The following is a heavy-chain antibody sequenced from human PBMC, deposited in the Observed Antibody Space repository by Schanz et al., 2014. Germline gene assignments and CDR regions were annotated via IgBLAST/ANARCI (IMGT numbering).Heavy chain of an antibody. CDR1: GGSISSGGYS. CDR3: YGMDV. J-gene: IGHJ6*02. Sequence: QVQLQESGPGLVKPSQTLSLTCAVSGGSISSGGYSWSWIRQPPGKGLEWIGCIFFSGSAYYNPSLKSRVTISIDTSKTQSSLRLTSVTAADTAVYYCYGMDVWGQGTTVTVSS. V-gene: IGHV4-30-4*07. CDR2: IFFSGSA.